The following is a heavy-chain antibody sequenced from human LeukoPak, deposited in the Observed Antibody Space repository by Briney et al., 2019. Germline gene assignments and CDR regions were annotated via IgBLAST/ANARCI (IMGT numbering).Heavy chain of an antibody. J-gene: IGHJ4*02. V-gene: IGHV4-34*01. D-gene: IGHD3-10*01. CDR1: GGSFSGYY. CDR3: ARGGFSYGSGSYYKNFDY. Sequence: SETLSLTCAVYGGSFSGYYWSWIRQPPGKGLEWIGEINHSGGTNYNPSLKSRVTISVDTSKNQFSLKLSSVTAADTAVYYCARGGFSYGSGSYYKNFDYWGQGTLVTVSS. CDR2: INHSGGT.